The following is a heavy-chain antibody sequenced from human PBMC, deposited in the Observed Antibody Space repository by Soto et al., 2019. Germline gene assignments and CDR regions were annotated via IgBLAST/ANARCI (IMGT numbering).Heavy chain of an antibody. J-gene: IGHJ3*02. V-gene: IGHV1-2*04. CDR3: ARAFYGSGSYLAPPADALDI. D-gene: IGHD3-10*01. Sequence: GAPVKVSCKASGCTITGYYMHWVRKAPGQGLEWMGWINPNSGGTNYAQKFQGWVTMTRDTSISPAYMELSRLRSDDTAVYYCARAFYGSGSYLAPPADALDIWGQGTMVTVS. CDR2: INPNSGGT. CDR1: GCTITGYY.